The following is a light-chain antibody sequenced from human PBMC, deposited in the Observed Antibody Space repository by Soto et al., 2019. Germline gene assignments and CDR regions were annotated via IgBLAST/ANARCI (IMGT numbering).Light chain of an antibody. V-gene: IGKV1-9*01. CDR2: EVS. CDR1: QGITSR. Sequence: DIQLTQSPSFLSASAGDRVTITYRASQGITSRLAWYQQQPGKAPKPLIGEVSTVQSGVPSRFSGSGSGTEFTLTINSLQPEDFVTYYCQQLFSYPITFGGGTKVETK. CDR3: QQLFSYPIT. J-gene: IGKJ4*01.